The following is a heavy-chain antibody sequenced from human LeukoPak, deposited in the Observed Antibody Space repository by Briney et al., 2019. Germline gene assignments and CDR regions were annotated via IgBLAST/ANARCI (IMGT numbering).Heavy chain of an antibody. Sequence: GGSLRLSFAAAGFTFSSYDRHWVRQTTGKGLKWFSAIGTTGDTYYPGSVEGRFTISRENAKNSLFLQMNSPRAGDTAMYYCARTPPLSSGYRGQAFDIWGQGTMVTVSS. J-gene: IGHJ3*02. D-gene: IGHD6-19*01. CDR2: IGTTGDT. V-gene: IGHV3-13*04. CDR3: ARTPPLSSGYRGQAFDI. CDR1: GFTFSSYD.